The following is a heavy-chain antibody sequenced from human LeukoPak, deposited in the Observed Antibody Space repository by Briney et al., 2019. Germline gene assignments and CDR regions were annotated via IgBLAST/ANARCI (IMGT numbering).Heavy chain of an antibody. D-gene: IGHD6-13*01. V-gene: IGHV1-2*02. CDR2: INPNSGGT. CDR3: ARVWQQLVLGAFDI. J-gene: IGHJ3*02. CDR1: GYTFTGYY. Sequence: ASVKVSCKASGYTFTGYYMHWVRQAPGQGLEWMGWINPNSGGTNYAQKFQGRVTMTRDTSISTAYMELSRLRSDDTAVYYCARVWQQLVLGAFDIWGQGTMVTVSS.